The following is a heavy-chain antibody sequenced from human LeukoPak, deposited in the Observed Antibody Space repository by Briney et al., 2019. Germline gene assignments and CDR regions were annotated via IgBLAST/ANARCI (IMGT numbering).Heavy chain of an antibody. CDR2: ISGSGGST. V-gene: IGHV3-23*01. J-gene: IGHJ4*02. CDR3: AKNIEMADLYFDY. Sequence: PGGSLRLSCAASGFTFSSMNWVRQAPGKGLEWVSAISGSGGSTYYADSVKGRFTISRDNSKNTLYLQMNSLRAEDTAVYYCAKNIEMADLYFDYWGQGTLVTVSS. CDR1: GFTFSS. D-gene: IGHD5-24*01.